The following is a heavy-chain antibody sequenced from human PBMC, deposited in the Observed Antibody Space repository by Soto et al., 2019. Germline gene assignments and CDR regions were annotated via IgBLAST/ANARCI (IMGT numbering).Heavy chain of an antibody. CDR1: GFTFSSYA. CDR3: ARAGSKERWPPNYFDY. J-gene: IGHJ4*02. CDR2: ISGSGGST. Sequence: PGGSLRLSCAASGFTFSSYAMSWVRQAPGKGLEWVSAISGSGGSTYYADSVKGRFTISRDNSKNTLYLQMNSLRAEDTAVYYCARAGSKERWPPNYFDYWGQGTLVTVSS. V-gene: IGHV3-23*01. D-gene: IGHD2-15*01.